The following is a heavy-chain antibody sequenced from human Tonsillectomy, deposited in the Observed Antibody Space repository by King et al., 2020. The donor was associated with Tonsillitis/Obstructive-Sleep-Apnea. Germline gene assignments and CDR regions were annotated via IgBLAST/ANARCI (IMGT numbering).Heavy chain of an antibody. CDR3: ARDIVVVPAASGYFDY. J-gene: IGHJ4*02. V-gene: IGHV3-48*02. CDR1: GFTFCSYS. D-gene: IGHD2-2*01. Sequence: VQLVEAGGGLVQPGGSLSISFAASGFTFCSYSNNWVRQAPGKGRELGSYISSNSSTIYYADSVKGRFTISRDNAKNSLYLQINSLRDEDTAVYYCARDIVVVPAASGYFDYWGQGTLVTVSS. CDR2: ISSNSSTI.